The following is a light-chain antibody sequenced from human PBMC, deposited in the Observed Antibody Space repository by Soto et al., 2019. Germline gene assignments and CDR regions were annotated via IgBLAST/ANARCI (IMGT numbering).Light chain of an antibody. CDR2: TVS. CDR3: QQYGSSPRT. CDR1: QSLLDSDDGNTY. Sequence: DIVMTQTPLSLPVTPGEPASISCGSSQSLLDSDDGNTYLDWYLQKPGQSPQLLINTVSYRASGVPDRMSGSESGTDFTLKISRVEAEDVGVYYCQQYGSSPRTFGQVTKVEIK. J-gene: IGKJ1*01. V-gene: IGKV2-40*01.